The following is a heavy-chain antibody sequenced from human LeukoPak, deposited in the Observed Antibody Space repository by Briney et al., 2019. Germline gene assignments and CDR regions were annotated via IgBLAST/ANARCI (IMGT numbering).Heavy chain of an antibody. CDR2: MNPNSGNT. CDR3: ARYLMVRGVIIHYYYYYGMDV. CDR1: GYTFTSYD. Sequence: GASVKVSCKASGYTFTSYDINWVRQATGQGLEWMGWMNPNSGNTGYAQKFQGRVTMTRNTSISTAYMELSSLRSEDTAVYYCARYLMVRGVIIHYYYYYGMDVWGQGTTVTVSS. D-gene: IGHD3-10*01. V-gene: IGHV1-8*01. J-gene: IGHJ6*02.